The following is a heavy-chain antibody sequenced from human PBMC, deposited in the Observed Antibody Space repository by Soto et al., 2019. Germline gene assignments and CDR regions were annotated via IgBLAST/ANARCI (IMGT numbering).Heavy chain of an antibody. CDR1: GYTFTGYY. CDR3: ARDLLEGANNFDY. J-gene: IGHJ4*02. CDR2: INPNSGGT. Sequence: ASVKVSCKASGYTFTGYYMHWVRQAPGQGLEWMGWINPNSGGTNYAQKFQGRVTMTRDTSISTAYMELSRLRSDDTAVYYCARDLLEGANNFDYWGQGTLVTVSS. V-gene: IGHV1-2*02. D-gene: IGHD1-26*01.